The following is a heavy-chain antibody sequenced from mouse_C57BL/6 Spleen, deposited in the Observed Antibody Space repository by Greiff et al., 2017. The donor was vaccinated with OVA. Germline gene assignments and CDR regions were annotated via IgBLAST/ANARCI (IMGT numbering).Heavy chain of an antibody. Sequence: VKLQQPGAELVRPGSSVKLSCKASGYTFTSYWLDWVKQRPGQGLEWIGNIYPSDSETHYNQKFKDKATLTVDKSSSTAYMQLSSQTSEDSAVYYWALYDGDFDYWGKGTTLTVSS. V-gene: IGHV1-61*01. D-gene: IGHD2-3*01. CDR1: GYTFTSYW. CDR2: IYPSDSET. CDR3: ALYDGDFDY. J-gene: IGHJ2*01.